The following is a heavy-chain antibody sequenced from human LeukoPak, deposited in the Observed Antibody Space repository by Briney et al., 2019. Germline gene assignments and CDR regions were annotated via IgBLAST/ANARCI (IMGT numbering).Heavy chain of an antibody. CDR2: ISGSGGNT. Sequence: PGGSLRLSCAASGFTFSSYAMSWVRRAPGKGLEWVSAISGSGGNTYYADSVKGRFTISRDNSKNTLYLQMNSLRAEDTAVYYCAKDLYTGSWYYGMDVWGQGTTVTVSS. CDR3: AKDLYTGSWYYGMDV. J-gene: IGHJ6*02. CDR1: GFTFSSYA. V-gene: IGHV3-23*01. D-gene: IGHD6-6*01.